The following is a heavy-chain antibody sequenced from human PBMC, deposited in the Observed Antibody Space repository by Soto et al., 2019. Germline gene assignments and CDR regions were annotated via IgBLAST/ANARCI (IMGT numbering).Heavy chain of an antibody. V-gene: IGHV4-61*01. CDR3: ARSEGIQLWPRMGV. CDR1: VFSFSIFSYY. D-gene: IGHD5-18*01. Sequence: SETLSLTCTVSVFSFSIFSYYWSWIRHPPGKGLEWIGYIYYSGSTNYNPSLKSRVTISVDTSKNQFSLKLSSVTAADTAVYYCARSEGIQLWPRMGVWGQGTTVTVSS. J-gene: IGHJ6*02. CDR2: IYYSGST.